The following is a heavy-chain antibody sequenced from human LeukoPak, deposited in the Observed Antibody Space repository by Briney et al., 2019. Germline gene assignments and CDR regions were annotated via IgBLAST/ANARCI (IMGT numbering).Heavy chain of an antibody. V-gene: IGHV3-30*04. CDR1: GFTFSSYA. CDR2: ISYDGSNK. Sequence: GGSLRLSCAASGFTFSSYAMHWVRQAPGKGLEWVAVISYDGSNKYYADSVKGRFTISRDNSKNTLYLQMNSLRAEDTAVYYCSREGLTTETYFFGYYMDVWGKGTTVTVSS. CDR3: SREGLTTETYFFGYYMDV. D-gene: IGHD4-11*01. J-gene: IGHJ6*03.